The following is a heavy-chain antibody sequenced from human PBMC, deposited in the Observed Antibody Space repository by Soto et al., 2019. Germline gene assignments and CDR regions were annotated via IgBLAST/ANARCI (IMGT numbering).Heavy chain of an antibody. V-gene: IGHV1-18*01. J-gene: IGHJ4*02. Sequence: GASVKVSCKASGYTFTSYGTSWVRQAPGQGLEWMGWISAYNGNTNYAQKLQGRVTMTTDTSTSTAYMELRSLRSDDTAVYYCARDLTAYTTVTLDYWGQGTLVTVSS. D-gene: IGHD4-17*01. CDR2: ISAYNGNT. CDR3: ARDLTAYTTVTLDY. CDR1: GYTFTSYG.